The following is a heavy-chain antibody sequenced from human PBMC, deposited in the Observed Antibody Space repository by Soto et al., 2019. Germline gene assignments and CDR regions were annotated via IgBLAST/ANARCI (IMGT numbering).Heavy chain of an antibody. D-gene: IGHD3-10*01. CDR2: ISNGGSNK. CDR1: GFTFSNYG. Sequence: QVQLLESGGGVVQPGRSLRLSCVASGFTFSNYGMHWVRQAPGKGLEWVAVISNGGSNKYYADSVKGRFTISRDNSKNTLYLQMNSLIAEDTAVYYCAKDLWFGESLKYYFDYWGQGILVTVSS. CDR3: AKDLWFGESLKYYFDY. J-gene: IGHJ4*02. V-gene: IGHV3-30*18.